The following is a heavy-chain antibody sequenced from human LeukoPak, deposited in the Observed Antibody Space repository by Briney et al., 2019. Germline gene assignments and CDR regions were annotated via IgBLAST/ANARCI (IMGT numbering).Heavy chain of an antibody. D-gene: IGHD1-14*01. CDR1: GGSISSYY. Sequence: SETLSLTCTVSGGSISSYYWSWIRQPAGKGLEWIGRIYTSGSTNYNASLKSRVSMSVDTSKNQFSLKLSSVTAADTAVYYCARHPTLTSGGNFDYWGQGTLVTVSS. CDR3: ARHPTLTSGGNFDY. CDR2: IYTSGST. V-gene: IGHV4-4*07. J-gene: IGHJ4*02.